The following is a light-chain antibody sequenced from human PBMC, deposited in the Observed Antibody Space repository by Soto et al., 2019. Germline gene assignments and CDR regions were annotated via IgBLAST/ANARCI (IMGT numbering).Light chain of an antibody. Sequence: QSVLTQPPSVSAAPGQKVTISCSGSSSNIGNNYVFWYQQLPGTAPKLLIYDNDKRPSGIPDRFSGSKSGTSATPGITGLQTGDEADYYCATWDSSLSAGVFGGGTKLTVL. J-gene: IGLJ2*01. V-gene: IGLV1-51*01. CDR1: SSNIGNNY. CDR2: DND. CDR3: ATWDSSLSAGV.